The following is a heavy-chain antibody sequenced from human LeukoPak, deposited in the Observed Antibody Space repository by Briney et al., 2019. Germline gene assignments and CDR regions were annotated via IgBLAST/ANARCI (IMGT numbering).Heavy chain of an antibody. Sequence: PGGSLRLSCAASGFTVSSNYMSWVRQAPGNGLERASVIYSGGSTYYADSVKGRFTISRDNSKNTLYLQMNSLRAEDTAVYYCARGPSYYDFWSGLRGRNYYYYYMDVWGKGTTVTVSS. CDR2: IYSGGST. V-gene: IGHV3-53*01. CDR3: ARGPSYYDFWSGLRGRNYYYYYMDV. D-gene: IGHD3-3*01. J-gene: IGHJ6*03. CDR1: GFTVSSNY.